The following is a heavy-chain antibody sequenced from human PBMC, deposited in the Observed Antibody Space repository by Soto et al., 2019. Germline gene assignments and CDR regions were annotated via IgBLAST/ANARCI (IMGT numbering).Heavy chain of an antibody. CDR1: GGSFSGYY. CDR2: INHSGST. D-gene: IGHD3-3*01. Sequence: SETLSLTCAVYGGSFSGYYWSWIRQPPGKGLEWIGEINHSGSTNYNPSLKSRVTISVDTSKNQFSLKLSSVTAADTAVYYCARDHHYDFWSGYYKGPYYYYYGMDVWGQGTTVTVS. V-gene: IGHV4-34*01. CDR3: ARDHHYDFWSGYYKGPYYYYYGMDV. J-gene: IGHJ6*02.